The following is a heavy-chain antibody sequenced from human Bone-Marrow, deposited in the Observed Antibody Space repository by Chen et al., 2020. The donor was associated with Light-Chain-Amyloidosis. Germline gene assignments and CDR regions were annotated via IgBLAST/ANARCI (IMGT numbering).Heavy chain of an antibody. CDR2: MLPILGTA. CDR3: ARPDLGIVGATMAYYYGMDV. Sequence: QVQLVQSGAEVKKPGSSVKVSCKASGGTLSSYAISWVRQAPGQGLEWKGGMLPILGTANYAQKFQGRVTITADESTSTAYMELSSLRSEDTAVYYCARPDLGIVGATMAYYYGMDVWGQGTTVTVSS. D-gene: IGHD1-26*01. CDR1: GGTLSSYA. V-gene: IGHV1-69*01. J-gene: IGHJ6*02.